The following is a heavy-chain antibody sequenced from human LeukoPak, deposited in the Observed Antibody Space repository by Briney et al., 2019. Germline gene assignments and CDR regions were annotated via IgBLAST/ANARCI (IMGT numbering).Heavy chain of an antibody. CDR3: ARGPGAMCFDF. J-gene: IGHJ4*02. Sequence: SETLSLTCAVSGGSIISYYWSWLRQPPGKGLEWIGYIYYSGTTNYNPSLKSRVTISVDRSKNQFSLKLSSVTAADTAVYYCARGPGAMCFDFWGQGTLVTVSS. CDR2: IYYSGTT. V-gene: IGHV4-59*01. D-gene: IGHD2-2*01. CDR1: GGSIISYY.